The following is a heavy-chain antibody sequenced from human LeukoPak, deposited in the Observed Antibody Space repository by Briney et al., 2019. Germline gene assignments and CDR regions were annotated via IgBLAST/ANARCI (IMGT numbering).Heavy chain of an antibody. J-gene: IGHJ5*02. V-gene: IGHV4-59*11. CDR3: ARGSLRGWFDH. CDR1: GGSISSHY. Sequence: SETLSLTCTVSGGSISSHYWSWIRQPPGKGLEWIGYIYYSGSTNYNPSLKSRVTISVDTSKNQFSLKLSSVTAADTAVYYCARGSLRGWFDHWGQGTLVTVSS. D-gene: IGHD3-10*01. CDR2: IYYSGST.